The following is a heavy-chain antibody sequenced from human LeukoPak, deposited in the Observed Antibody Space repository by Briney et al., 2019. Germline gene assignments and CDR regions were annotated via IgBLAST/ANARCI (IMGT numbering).Heavy chain of an antibody. D-gene: IGHD6-13*01. J-gene: IGHJ5*02. V-gene: IGHV1-2*02. CDR1: GYTFTGYY. CDR3: ARVGEDSSSWYYNWFDP. CDR2: INPNSGGT. Sequence: ASVKVSCKASGYTFTGYYMHWVRQAPGQGLEWMGWINPNSGGTNDAQKFQGRVTMTRVTSIGTAYMELSRLRSDDTAVYYCARVGEDSSSWYYNWFDPWGQGTLVTVSS.